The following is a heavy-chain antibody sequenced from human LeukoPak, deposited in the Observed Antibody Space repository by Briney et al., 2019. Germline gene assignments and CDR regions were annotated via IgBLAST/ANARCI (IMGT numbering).Heavy chain of an antibody. V-gene: IGHV1-69*04. D-gene: IGHD5-18*01. CDR2: IIPILGIA. CDR1: GGTFSSYA. CDR3: ARVGSLQLWLFDY. J-gene: IGHJ4*02. Sequence: SVKASCKASGGTFSSYAISWVRQAPGQGLEWMGRIIPILGIANYAQKFQGRVTITADKSTSTAYMELSSLRSEDTAVYYCARVGSLQLWLFDYWGQGTLVTVSS.